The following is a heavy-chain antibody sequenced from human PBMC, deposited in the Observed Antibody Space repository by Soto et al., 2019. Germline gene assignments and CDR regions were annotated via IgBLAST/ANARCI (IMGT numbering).Heavy chain of an antibody. D-gene: IGHD2-21*02. CDR1: GYTFTSYA. J-gene: IGHJ4*02. Sequence: QVQLVQSGAEVKKPGASVKVSCKASGYTFTSYAMHWVRQAPGQRLEWMGWINAGNGNTKYSQKFQGRVTITRDTSASTAYMELSSLRSEDTAVYYCARGPVGDYYLDYWGQGTLVTVSS. CDR3: ARGPVGDYYLDY. V-gene: IGHV1-3*01. CDR2: INAGNGNT.